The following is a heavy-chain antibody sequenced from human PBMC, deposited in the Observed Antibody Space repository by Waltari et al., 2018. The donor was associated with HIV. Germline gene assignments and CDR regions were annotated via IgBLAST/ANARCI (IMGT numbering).Heavy chain of an antibody. CDR1: GFTFSSYA. V-gene: IGHV3-23*01. CDR2: ISGSGGST. J-gene: IGHJ4*02. Sequence: SGFTFSSYAMSWVRQAPGKGLEWVSVISGSGGSTYYADFVKGRFTISRDNSKNTLYLQMNSLRAEDTAVYYCAKEGIAGRPSVPDYWGQGTLVTVSS. D-gene: IGHD6-6*01. CDR3: AKEGIAGRPSVPDY.